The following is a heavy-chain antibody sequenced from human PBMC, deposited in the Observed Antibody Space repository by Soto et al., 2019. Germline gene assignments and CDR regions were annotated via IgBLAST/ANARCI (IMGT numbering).Heavy chain of an antibody. V-gene: IGHV3-74*01. J-gene: IGHJ5*02. CDR1: GFMFGAHW. CDR3: ARELVHGYLDL. CDR2: INLDGTKT. Sequence: EVQLVEAGGGLVRPGGSLKLSCAASGFMFGAHWMHWVRQGPDKGLVFVARINLDGTKTNYVDFVEGRFTISRDNAKKTLYLEMNSLRGDDTAVYFCARELVHGYLDLWGQGDLVTVSS. D-gene: IGHD2-8*02.